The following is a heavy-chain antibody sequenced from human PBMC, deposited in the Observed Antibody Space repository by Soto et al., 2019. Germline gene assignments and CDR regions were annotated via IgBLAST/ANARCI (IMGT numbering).Heavy chain of an antibody. CDR3: ARATIFGVVYDVFDI. CDR2: IYYSGTT. V-gene: IGHV4-39*07. J-gene: IGHJ3*02. CDR1: GGTIRSSSYY. Sequence: ETQSLTSTVSGGTIRSSSYYWGWIRQPPGKGLEWIGSIYYSGTTYYNPSLKSRVTLSMDTSKNQFSLKLRSLTAADTAVYYCARATIFGVVYDVFDIWGQGTLVTVSS. D-gene: IGHD3-3*01.